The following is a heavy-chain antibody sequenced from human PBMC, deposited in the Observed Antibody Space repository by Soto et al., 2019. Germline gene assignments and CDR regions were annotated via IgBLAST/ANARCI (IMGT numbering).Heavy chain of an antibody. V-gene: IGHV3-9*01. D-gene: IGHD4-4*01. J-gene: IGHJ4*02. Sequence: EVQLVESGGGLVQPGRSLRLSCAASGFTFHDYAMHWVRQAPGKGLEWVSGISWNSGYVGYADSVKGRFSISRDNAKKSLYLQMSSLRAEDTALYYCAKAPDIGLQYASFDYWGQGPLVTVSS. CDR2: ISWNSGYV. CDR3: AKAPDIGLQYASFDY. CDR1: GFTFHDYA.